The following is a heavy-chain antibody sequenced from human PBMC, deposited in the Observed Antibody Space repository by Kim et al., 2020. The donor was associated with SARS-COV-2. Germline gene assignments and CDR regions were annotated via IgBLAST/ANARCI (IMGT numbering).Heavy chain of an antibody. D-gene: IGHD3-10*01. V-gene: IGHV3-23*01. Sequence: SVKGRFTISRDNSKNTLYLQMNSLRAEDTAVYYCAKDRITMVRGAVWFDPWGQGTLVTVSS. CDR3: AKDRITMVRGAVWFDP. J-gene: IGHJ5*02.